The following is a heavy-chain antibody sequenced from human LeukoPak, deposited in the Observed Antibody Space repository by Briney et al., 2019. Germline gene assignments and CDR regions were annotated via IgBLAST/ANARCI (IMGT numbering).Heavy chain of an antibody. D-gene: IGHD6-13*01. CDR2: IKQDGSEK. Sequence: GGSLRLSCAASGFTFSTYWMSWVRQAPGKGLEWVANIKQDGSEKYYLDTVKGRFTISRDNAKNSLYLQMNSLRAEDTAVYFCTREAAAGIDYWGQGTLVTVSS. J-gene: IGHJ4*02. CDR1: GFTFSTYW. V-gene: IGHV3-7*01. CDR3: TREAAAGIDY.